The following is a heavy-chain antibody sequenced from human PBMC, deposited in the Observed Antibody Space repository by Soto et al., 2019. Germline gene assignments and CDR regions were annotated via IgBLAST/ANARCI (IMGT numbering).Heavy chain of an antibody. J-gene: IGHJ5*02. V-gene: IGHV4-39*01. D-gene: IGHD6-19*01. CDR1: GGSMSSGSYY. CDR3: ARAGTSNWFDP. CDR2: IYYSGST. Sequence: KPWETLSLTCTVSGGSMSSGSYYWGWIRQPPGKGLEWIGSIYYSGSTYYNPSLKSRVTTSVDTSKNQFSLKLSSVTAADTAVYYCARAGTSNWFDPWGQGTLVTVSS.